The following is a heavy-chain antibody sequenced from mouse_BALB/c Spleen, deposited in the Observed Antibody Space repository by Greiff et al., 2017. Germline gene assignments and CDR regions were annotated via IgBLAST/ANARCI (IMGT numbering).Heavy chain of an antibody. Sequence: EVKVVESGGGLVQPKGSLKLSCAASGFTFNTYAMHWVCQAPGKGLEWVARIRSKSNNYATYYADSVKDRFTISRDDSQSMLYLQMNNLKTEDTAMYYCVREDPWFAYWGQGTLVTVSA. CDR2: IRSKSNNYAT. CDR1: GFTFNTYA. J-gene: IGHJ3*01. CDR3: VREDPWFAY. V-gene: IGHV10-3*03.